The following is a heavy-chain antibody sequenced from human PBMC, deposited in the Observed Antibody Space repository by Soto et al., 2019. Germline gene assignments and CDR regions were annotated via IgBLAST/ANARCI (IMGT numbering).Heavy chain of an antibody. Sequence: EVELLESGGGLVQPGGSLQLSCVGSGFTFDSNGMSWVRLVPGKGLEWVSFISGSGVSTSYAESVKGRVIVSRDNSKKMVFLQMHSLRVEDMATSYCAKIYISSSGDAFDGWGQGTTVTVSS. CDR1: GFTFDSNG. D-gene: IGHD5-12*01. V-gene: IGHV3-23*01. CDR2: ISGSGVST. J-gene: IGHJ3*01. CDR3: AKIYISSSGDAFDG.